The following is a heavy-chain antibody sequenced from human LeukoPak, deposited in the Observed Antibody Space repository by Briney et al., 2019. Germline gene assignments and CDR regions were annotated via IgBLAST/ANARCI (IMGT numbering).Heavy chain of an antibody. CDR1: GLTFSSYT. CDR3: AKGLGGNYYPFDS. Sequence: GGSLRLSCAASGLTFSSYTMSWVRQAPGKGLEWVSAVSGSGDSTYYAACVRGRFTISRDNPKNTLYLHMNSLRAGDTAVHYCAKGLGGNYYPFDSWGQGTLVTVSS. V-gene: IGHV3-23*01. D-gene: IGHD1-26*01. J-gene: IGHJ4*02. CDR2: VSGSGDST.